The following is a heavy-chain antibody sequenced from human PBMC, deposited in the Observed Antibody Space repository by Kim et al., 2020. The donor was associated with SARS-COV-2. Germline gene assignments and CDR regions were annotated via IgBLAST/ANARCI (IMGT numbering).Heavy chain of an antibody. V-gene: IGHV3-30*18. CDR2: ISFDATAI. Sequence: GGSLRLSCAASRFSFTNYDMHWVRQAPGKGLEWVAIISFDATAIYYADSVRGRFTISRDNSKNTLYLQMNSLRPEDAAVYYCAKDRRPQEGDLLVSTQKRFRPPQYFFDMDVWGQGTTVTVSS. CDR3: AKDRRPQEGDLLVSTQKRFRPPQYFFDMDV. CDR1: RFSFTNYD. D-gene: IGHD2-15*01. J-gene: IGHJ6*02.